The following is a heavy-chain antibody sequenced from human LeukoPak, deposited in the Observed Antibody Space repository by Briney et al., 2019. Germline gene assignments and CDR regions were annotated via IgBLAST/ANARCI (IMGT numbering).Heavy chain of an antibody. CDR2: VSGSGRNT. CDR3: VKSRRVGANQRGLFDY. D-gene: IGHD1-26*01. Sequence: GGSLRLSCAASGFTFSSYWMHWVRHAPGKGLEWVSSVSGSGRNTFYPDSVEGRFTISRDNSKNTVYLQMNSLRADDTAVYYCVKSRRVGANQRGLFDYWGQGTLVTVSP. J-gene: IGHJ4*02. CDR1: GFTFSSYW. V-gene: IGHV3-23*01.